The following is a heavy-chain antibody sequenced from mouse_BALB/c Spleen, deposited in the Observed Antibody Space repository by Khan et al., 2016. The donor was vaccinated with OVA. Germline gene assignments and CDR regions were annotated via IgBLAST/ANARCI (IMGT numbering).Heavy chain of an antibody. D-gene: IGHD1-1*01. CDR3: ARRGLRWDFDY. CDR1: GYTFINYW. V-gene: IGHV1-7*01. CDR2: INPTTGYT. J-gene: IGHJ2*01. Sequence: LEESGAELAKPGASVKMSCKASGYTFINYWMNWVKQRPGQGLEWIGYINPTTGYTEYNLKFKDKATLTADKSSSTAHMQLSSLTSEDSAVYYCARRGLRWDFDYWGQGTTLTVSS.